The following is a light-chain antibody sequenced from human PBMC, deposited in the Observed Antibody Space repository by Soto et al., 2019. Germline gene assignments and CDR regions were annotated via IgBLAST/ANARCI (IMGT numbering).Light chain of an antibody. J-gene: IGKJ5*01. V-gene: IGKV1-39*01. CDR2: AAS. CDR3: QQSYSTLSIT. CDR1: ESISRH. Sequence: DIQMTPSPSSLSASVGDRVTITCRASESISRHLNWYQQKPGKAPKLLIYAASSLQNGVPSRFSGSGSGTDFTLTISNLQPEDCATYYCQQSYSTLSITFGQGTRLEIK.